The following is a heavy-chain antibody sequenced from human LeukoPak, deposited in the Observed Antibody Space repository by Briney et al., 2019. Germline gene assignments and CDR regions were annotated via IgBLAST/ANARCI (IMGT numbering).Heavy chain of an antibody. CDR1: GLTFSSCF. CDR3: ASGGYNWNRLDY. J-gene: IGHJ4*02. Sequence: GGSLRLSCAASGLTFSSCFMTWVRRTPGKGLEWAANIKPDGSEKYYMDSVKGRFTISRDNAKNSLYLQMNSLRAEDTAVYYCASGGYNWNRLDYWGQGTLVTVSS. V-gene: IGHV3-7*01. D-gene: IGHD1-20*01. CDR2: IKPDGSEK.